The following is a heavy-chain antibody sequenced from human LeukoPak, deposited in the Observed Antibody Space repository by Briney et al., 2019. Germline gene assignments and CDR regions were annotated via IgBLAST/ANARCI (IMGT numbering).Heavy chain of an antibody. D-gene: IGHD1-26*01. V-gene: IGHV3-23*01. J-gene: IGHJ4*02. CDR3: AKPRGGTYQYYFDY. CDR2: ISGSGSGT. Sequence: GGSLRLSCAASGFTFSSYAMTWVHQAPGKGPEGVSHISGSGSGTYYAASVKGRFTISRDNSKNALYLQMNSLRAEDTALYYCAKPRGGTYQYYFDYWGQGALVTVSS. CDR1: GFTFSSYA.